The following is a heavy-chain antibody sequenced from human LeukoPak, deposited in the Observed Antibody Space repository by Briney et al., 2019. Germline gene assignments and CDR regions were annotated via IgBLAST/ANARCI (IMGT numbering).Heavy chain of an antibody. J-gene: IGHJ4*02. CDR2: IYHSGST. CDR3: ARERVSGAVFDY. Sequence: PSETLSLTCAVSSGSISSNNWWNWVRQPPGKGLEWIGEIYHSGSTNYNPSLKSRVTISVDKSKNQFSLKLNSVTAADTAVYYCARERVSGAVFDYWGQGTLVTVSS. CDR1: SGSISSNNW. V-gene: IGHV4-4*02. D-gene: IGHD6-25*01.